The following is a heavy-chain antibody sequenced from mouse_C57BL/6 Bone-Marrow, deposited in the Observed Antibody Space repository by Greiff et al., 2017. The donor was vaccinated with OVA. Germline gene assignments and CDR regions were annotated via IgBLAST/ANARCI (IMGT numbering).Heavy chain of an antibody. CDR3: SRIWFFFDY. CDR1: GFSLSTFGMG. J-gene: IGHJ2*01. V-gene: IGHV8-8*01. CDR2: IWWADDK. D-gene: IGHD2-2*01. Sequence: QVNLQLSGPGILQPSPSVSLTCSFSGFSLSTFGMGVGWIRPSSGMGLEWLAHIWWADDKYYNPVLRSRPTISKDTSKNQVFLKLATVDTADTDTNYCSRIWFFFDYWGQGTTLTVSA.